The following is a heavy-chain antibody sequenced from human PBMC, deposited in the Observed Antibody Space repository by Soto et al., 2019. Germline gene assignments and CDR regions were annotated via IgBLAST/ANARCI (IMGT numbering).Heavy chain of an antibody. Sequence: GGSLRLSCAASGFTFSRFPLSWVRQAPGKGLEWVSAISGSGDGTDYADSVKGRFTISRDNSKNTLYLQMNSLRADDTAIYYCAGPGYSSQDYWGQGALVTVSS. CDR1: GFTFSRFP. J-gene: IGHJ4*02. CDR2: ISGSGDGT. V-gene: IGHV3-23*01. D-gene: IGHD5-18*01. CDR3: AGPGYSSQDY.